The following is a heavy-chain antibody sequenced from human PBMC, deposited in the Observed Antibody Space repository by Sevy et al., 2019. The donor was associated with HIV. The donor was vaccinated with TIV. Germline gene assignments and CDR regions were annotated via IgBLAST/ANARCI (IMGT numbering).Heavy chain of an antibody. CDR3: ARDQKGQYSAYDGAGYYGMDV. CDR2: HSSSSHYI. V-gene: IGHV3-21*01. J-gene: IGHJ6*02. CDR1: GFTYRSYS. Sequence: GGSLRLSCAASGFTYRSYSMNWVRQGPGKGLKVASSHSSSSHYIYYADSVKGRFTISRDNAKNSLYLQMNSLRAEDTAVHYCARDQKGQYSAYDGAGYYGMDVWGQGTTVTVSS. D-gene: IGHD5-12*01.